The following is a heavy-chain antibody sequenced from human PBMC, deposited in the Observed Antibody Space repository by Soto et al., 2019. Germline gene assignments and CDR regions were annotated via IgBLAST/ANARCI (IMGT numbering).Heavy chain of an antibody. D-gene: IGHD3-9*01. J-gene: IGHJ6*02. Sequence: SETLSLTCAVYGGSFSGYYWSWIRQPPGKGLEWIGEINHSGSTNYNPSLKSRVTISVDTSKNQFSLKLSSVTAADTAVYYCARVRYDILTGYYYYGMDVWGQGTTVTVSS. CDR3: ARVRYDILTGYYYYGMDV. CDR1: GGSFSGYY. V-gene: IGHV4-34*01. CDR2: INHSGST.